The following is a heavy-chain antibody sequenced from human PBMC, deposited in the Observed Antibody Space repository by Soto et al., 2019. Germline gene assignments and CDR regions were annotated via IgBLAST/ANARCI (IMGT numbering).Heavy chain of an antibody. Sequence: GGSLRLSCAASGFTFSSYGMHWVRQAPGKGLEWVAVIWYDGSNKYYADSVKGRFTISRDNSKNTLYLQMNSLRAEDTAVHYCARDLGVAGMYYYYYGMDVWGQGTTVTVSS. V-gene: IGHV3-33*01. CDR3: ARDLGVAGMYYYYYGMDV. CDR1: GFTFSSYG. CDR2: IWYDGSNK. J-gene: IGHJ6*02. D-gene: IGHD6-19*01.